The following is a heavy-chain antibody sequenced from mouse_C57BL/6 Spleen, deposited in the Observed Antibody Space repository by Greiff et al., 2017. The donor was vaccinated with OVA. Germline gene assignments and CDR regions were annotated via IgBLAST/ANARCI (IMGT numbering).Heavy chain of an antibody. J-gene: IGHJ4*01. CDR2: IDPETGGT. Sequence: QVHVKQSGAELVRPGASVTLSCKASGYTFTDYEMHWVKQTPVHGLEWIGAIDPETGGTAYNQKFKGKAILTADKSSSTAYMELRSLTSEDSAVYYCTREGSSSYYAMDYWGQGTSVTVSS. V-gene: IGHV1-15*01. D-gene: IGHD1-1*01. CDR1: GYTFTDYE. CDR3: TREGSSSYYAMDY.